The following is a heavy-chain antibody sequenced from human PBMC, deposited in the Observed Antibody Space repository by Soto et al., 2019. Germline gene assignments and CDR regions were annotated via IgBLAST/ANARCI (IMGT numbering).Heavy chain of an antibody. D-gene: IGHD2-2*01. Sequence: ETLSLTCAVYGGSFSGYYWSWIRQPPGKGLEWIGEINHSGSTNYNPSLKSRVTISVDTSKNQFSLKLSSVTAAGTAVYYCARDSCSSTSCGNDYWGQGTLVTVSS. CDR2: INHSGST. J-gene: IGHJ4*02. V-gene: IGHV4-34*01. CDR3: ARDSCSSTSCGNDY. CDR1: GGSFSGYY.